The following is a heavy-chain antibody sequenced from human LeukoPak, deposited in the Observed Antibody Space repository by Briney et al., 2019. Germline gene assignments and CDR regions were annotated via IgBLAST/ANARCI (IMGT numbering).Heavy chain of an antibody. Sequence: PSETLSLTCTVSGGSINSGSHYWSRIRQPAGKGLGWIGRIYNSGSANYNPSLKSRVTISVDTSKNQFSLKLNSVTAADTAVYYCARAYSPLDYFDYWGQGTLVTVSS. J-gene: IGHJ4*02. D-gene: IGHD5-12*01. V-gene: IGHV4-61*02. CDR2: IYNSGSA. CDR3: ARAYSPLDYFDY. CDR1: GGSINSGSHY.